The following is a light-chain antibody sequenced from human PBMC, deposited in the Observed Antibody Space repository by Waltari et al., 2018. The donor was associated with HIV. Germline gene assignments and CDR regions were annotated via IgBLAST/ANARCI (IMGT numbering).Light chain of an antibody. CDR1: QSLLNTSNNKNY. CDR2: WAS. CDR3: HQYYVPPFT. Sequence: DIVMTQSPDSLTVSLGDRATINCKSSQSLLNTSNNKNYLAWFRQKPGQPPDLLIYWASTRESGVPDRFSGSGSGTNFTLTINRLQAEDVAVYYCHQYYVPPFTFGPGTRVDVK. V-gene: IGKV4-1*01. J-gene: IGKJ3*01.